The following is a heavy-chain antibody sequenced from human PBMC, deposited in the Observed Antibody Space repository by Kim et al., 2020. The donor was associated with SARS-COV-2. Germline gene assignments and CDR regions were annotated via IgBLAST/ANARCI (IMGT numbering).Heavy chain of an antibody. V-gene: IGHV7-4-1*01. CDR1: GYAFTNFG. D-gene: IGHD3-10*01. CDR2: INPNFGNP. J-gene: IGHJ4*02. CDR3: ARGLEGHRAIGESC. Sequence: ASVKVSCKASGYAFTNFGINWVRQVPGQGLEWMGGINPNFGNPTYAQGFKGRFVFYLDTSVNTAYLQNSSLRAEDTAVYYCARGLEGHRAIGESCWGQGTLVTVSS.